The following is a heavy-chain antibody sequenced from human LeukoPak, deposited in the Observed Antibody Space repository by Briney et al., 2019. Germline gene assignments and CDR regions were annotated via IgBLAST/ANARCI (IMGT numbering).Heavy chain of an antibody. V-gene: IGHV4-59*01. CDR3: ATTSTPSSGWYNFDY. CDR1: GDSISNYY. Sequence: SETLSLTCTVSGDSISNYYWSWIRQPPGKGLDWIGYIYYSGSTNYNPSLKSRVTISVDTSKNQFSLKLSSVTAADTAVYYCATTSTPSSGWYNFDYRGQGTPVTVSS. CDR2: IYYSGST. D-gene: IGHD6-19*01. J-gene: IGHJ4*02.